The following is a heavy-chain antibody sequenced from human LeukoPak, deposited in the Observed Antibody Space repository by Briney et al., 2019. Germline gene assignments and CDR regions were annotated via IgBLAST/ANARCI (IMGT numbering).Heavy chain of an antibody. V-gene: IGHV1-46*01. D-gene: IGHD3-22*01. J-gene: IGHJ5*02. CDR3: ARGFSPNSSGYYYGEWFDP. CDR1: GYTFTSYY. Sequence: ASVKVSCKASGYTFTSYYMHWVRQAPGQGLEWMGIINPSGGSTSYAQKFQGRVTMTRDTSTSTVYMELSSLRSEDTAVHYCARGFSPNSSGYYYGEWFDPWGQGTLVTVSS. CDR2: INPSGGST.